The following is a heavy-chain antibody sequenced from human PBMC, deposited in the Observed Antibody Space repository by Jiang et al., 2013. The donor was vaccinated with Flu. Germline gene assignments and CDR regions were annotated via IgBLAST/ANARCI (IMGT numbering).Heavy chain of an antibody. CDR2: SIIVGAP. D-gene: IGHD1-26*01. V-gene: IGHV4-39*01. CDR1: GGSISSSSYY. Sequence: ETLSLTCTVSGGSISSSSYYWGWIRQPPREGAWSGLGVSIIVGAPTTTRPSKSRVTISVDTSKNQFSLKLRSVTAADTAVYFCAKQDRIVGATSPFDYWGQGTLVTVSS. CDR3: AKQDRIVGATSPFDY. J-gene: IGHJ4*02.